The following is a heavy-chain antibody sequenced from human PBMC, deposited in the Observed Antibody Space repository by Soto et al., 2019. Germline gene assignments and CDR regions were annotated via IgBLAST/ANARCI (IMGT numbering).Heavy chain of an antibody. Sequence: EVQLLESGGGLVQPGGSLRLSCAASGFTFSSYAMSWVRQAPGKGLEWVSAISGSGGSTYYADSVKGRFTISRDNSKNTLYRQMNSLRAEDTAVYYCAPHLGCGELYYWGQGTLVTVSS. J-gene: IGHJ4*02. D-gene: IGHD3-10*01. CDR1: GFTFSSYA. V-gene: IGHV3-23*01. CDR2: ISGSGGST. CDR3: APHLGCGELYY.